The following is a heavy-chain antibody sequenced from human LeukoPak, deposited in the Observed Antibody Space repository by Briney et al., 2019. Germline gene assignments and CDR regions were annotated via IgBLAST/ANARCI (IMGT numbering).Heavy chain of an antibody. CDR2: IYHSGST. Sequence: SETLSLTCAASGGSISSSNWWSWVRQPPGKGLEWIGEIYHSGSTNYNPSLKSRVTISVDTSKNQFSLKLNSVTAADTAVYYCARGGAHYYYGMDVWGQGTTVTVSS. J-gene: IGHJ6*02. CDR3: ARGGAHYYYGMDV. CDR1: GGSISSSNW. V-gene: IGHV4-4*02.